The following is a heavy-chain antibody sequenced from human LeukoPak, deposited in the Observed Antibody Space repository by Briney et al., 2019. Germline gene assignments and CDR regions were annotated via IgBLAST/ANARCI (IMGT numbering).Heavy chain of an antibody. J-gene: IGHJ6*03. CDR2: IFYSGRT. D-gene: IGHD4-17*01. CDR1: GGSVNSYY. CDR3: ARVRWPTTGDMEVRRIITGGLYMDV. Sequence: SETLSLNCTVSGGSVNSYYLSWIRHPAGKTLERIGRIFYSGRTNYNPSLKSRVTISEDTSKNQFSLKLTSATAADTAVYYCARVRWPTTGDMEVRRIITGGLYMDVWGKGTAVTMSS. V-gene: IGHV4-4*07.